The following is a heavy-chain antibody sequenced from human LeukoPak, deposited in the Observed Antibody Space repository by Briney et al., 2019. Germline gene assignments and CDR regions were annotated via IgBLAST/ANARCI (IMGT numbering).Heavy chain of an antibody. Sequence: PSETLSLTCTVSGGSISGSSYYWGWIRQPPGKGLEWIGSIYYSGSTYYNPSLKSRVTISVDTSKNQFSLKLSSVTAADTAVYYCARGGSTSDYWGQGTLVTVSS. V-gene: IGHV4-39*07. CDR2: IYYSGST. D-gene: IGHD5-12*01. J-gene: IGHJ4*02. CDR1: GGSISGSSYY. CDR3: ARGGSTSDY.